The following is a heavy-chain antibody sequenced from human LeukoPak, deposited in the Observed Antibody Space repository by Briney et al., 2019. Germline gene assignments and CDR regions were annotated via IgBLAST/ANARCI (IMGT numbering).Heavy chain of an antibody. V-gene: IGHV3-23*01. J-gene: IGHJ4*02. CDR1: GFTFSSYA. Sequence: GGSLRLSCAASGFTFSSYAMSWVRQAPGKGLEWVSAISGSGGSTYYADSVKGRFTISRDNSKNSLYLQMNSLRAEDTAVYYCARDYRKDYDSSGTSYWGQGTLVTVSS. CDR2: ISGSGGST. CDR3: ARDYRKDYDSSGTSY. D-gene: IGHD3-22*01.